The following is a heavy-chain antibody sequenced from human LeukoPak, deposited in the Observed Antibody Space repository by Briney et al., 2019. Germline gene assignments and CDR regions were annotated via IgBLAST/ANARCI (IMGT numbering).Heavy chain of an antibody. CDR2: VYRNGST. CDR3: ARGSSAGASLRHDY. D-gene: IGHD1-26*01. J-gene: IGHJ4*02. CDR1: GFTVSSEY. V-gene: IGHV3-53*01. Sequence: PGGSLRLSCAASGFTVSSEYMSWVRQAPGKGLEWVSAVYRNGSTYHADSVKGRFTISRDNAKKSLYLQMNSLRAEDTAVYYCARGSSAGASLRHDYWGQGTLVTVSS.